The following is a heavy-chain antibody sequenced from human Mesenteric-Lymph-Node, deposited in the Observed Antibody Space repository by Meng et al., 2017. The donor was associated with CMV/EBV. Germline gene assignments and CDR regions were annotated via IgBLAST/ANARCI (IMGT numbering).Heavy chain of an antibody. Sequence: GGPLRLSCAASGFTFSSYAMSWVRQAPGKGLEWVSVIYSGGSSTYYADSVKGRFTISRDNSKNTLYLQMNSLRAEDTAVYYCAKDAPYYYGMDVWGQGTTVTVSS. CDR2: IYSGGSST. V-gene: IGHV3-23*03. CDR3: AKDAPYYYGMDV. CDR1: GFTFSSYA. J-gene: IGHJ6*02.